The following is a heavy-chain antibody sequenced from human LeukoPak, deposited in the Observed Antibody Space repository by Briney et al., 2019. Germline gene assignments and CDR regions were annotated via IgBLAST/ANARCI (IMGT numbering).Heavy chain of an antibody. J-gene: IGHJ6*02. CDR3: ARWAPVTAILGTYYYYGMDV. D-gene: IGHD2-21*02. CDR2: IYYSGST. Sequence: SETLSLTCAVYGGSFSGYYWSWIRQPPGKGLEWIGYIYYSGSTNYNPSLKSRVTISVDTSKNQFSLKLSSVTAADTAVYYCARWAPVTAILGTYYYYGMDVWGQGTTVTVSS. CDR1: GGSFSGYY. V-gene: IGHV4-59*08.